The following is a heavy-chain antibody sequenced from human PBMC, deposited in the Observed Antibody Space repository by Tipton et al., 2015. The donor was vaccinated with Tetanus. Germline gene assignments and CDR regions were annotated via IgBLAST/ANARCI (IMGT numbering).Heavy chain of an antibody. CDR2: ITSTSSTM. Sequence: SLRLSWAASGFTLGDYAMSWVRQAPGKGLEWVSYITSTSSTMSYADSVKGRFTISRDNAKNSLFLQMNSLRDEDTAVYYCARRTVGAHPFDYWGQGTLVTVSS. CDR1: GFTLGDYA. V-gene: IGHV3-48*02. CDR3: ARRTVGAHPFDY. D-gene: IGHD1-26*01. J-gene: IGHJ4*02.